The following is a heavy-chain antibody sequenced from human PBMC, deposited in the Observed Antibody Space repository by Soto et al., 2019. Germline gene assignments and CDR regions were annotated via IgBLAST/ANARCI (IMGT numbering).Heavy chain of an antibody. CDR1: GFTFSSYS. D-gene: IGHD6-19*01. CDR2: ISSGSSTT. Sequence: XXSLRLSYAASGFTFSSYSMHWVPQAPGKGLEWVSYISSGSSTTYYADSVKGRFTISRDNSKNTLYLQMNSLRAEHTAVYYCAKDRSMWSSGWSSGDYWGQGTLVTVSS. V-gene: IGHV3-48*01. CDR3: AKDRSMWSSGWSSGDY. J-gene: IGHJ4*02.